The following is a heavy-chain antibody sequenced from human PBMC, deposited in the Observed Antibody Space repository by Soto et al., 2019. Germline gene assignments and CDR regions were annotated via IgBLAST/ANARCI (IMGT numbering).Heavy chain of an antibody. J-gene: IGHJ4*02. V-gene: IGHV3-66*01. CDR2: LFSAGNT. CDR1: GFAVNHNY. CDR3: ARSRSSNWHYFHY. D-gene: IGHD6-13*01. Sequence: EVPLVESGGDLVQPGGSLRLSCAASGFAVNHNYMSWVRQAPGKGLEWVSVLFSAGNTYYADSVKGRFTISRDSAKSTLYLQMSGLRAEDTAVYYCARSRSSNWHYFHYWGQGTLVTVSS.